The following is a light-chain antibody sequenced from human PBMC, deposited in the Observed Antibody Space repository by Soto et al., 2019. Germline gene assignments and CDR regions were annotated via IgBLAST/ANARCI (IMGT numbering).Light chain of an antibody. J-gene: IGKJ1*01. V-gene: IGKV1-39*01. CDR1: QSISRH. CDR2: AAS. Sequence: DIQMTQSPSSLSASVGDRVTITCRASQSISRHLNWYQQKPGKAPKLLIYAASSLQSGVPSRFSGSGSGTDFTLTISSLQPEDFATYDCQQSYSTPTFGQGTKVEIK. CDR3: QQSYSTPT.